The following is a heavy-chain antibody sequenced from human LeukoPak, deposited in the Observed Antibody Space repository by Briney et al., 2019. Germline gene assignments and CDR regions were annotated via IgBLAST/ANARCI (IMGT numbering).Heavy chain of an antibody. CDR2: IYYSGST. J-gene: IGHJ4*02. CDR3: ARVVPAATHRVDY. CDR1: GGSISSGGYY. V-gene: IGHV4-31*03. Sequence: PSQTLSLTCTVSGGSISSGGYYWSWIRQHPGKGLEWIGYIYYSGSTYYNPSLKSRVTISVDTSKNQFSLKLSSVTAADTAVYYCARVVPAATHRVDYWGQGTLVTVSS. D-gene: IGHD2-2*01.